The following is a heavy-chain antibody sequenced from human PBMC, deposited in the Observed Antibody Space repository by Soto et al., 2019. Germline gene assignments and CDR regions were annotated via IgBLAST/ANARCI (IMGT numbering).Heavy chain of an antibody. Sequence: EVQLVESGGGLVQPGGSLRLSCAASGFTFSTYWMTWVRQPPGKGLEWVANMDQDGSERDYVDSVRGRFTVSRENAKNSLYLQMSSLRAEDTAVYYCVCGGNFFIYWGQGTLVTVSP. V-gene: IGHV3-7*01. CDR1: GFTFSTYW. CDR2: MDQDGSER. CDR3: VCGGNFFIY. D-gene: IGHD3-16*01. J-gene: IGHJ4*02.